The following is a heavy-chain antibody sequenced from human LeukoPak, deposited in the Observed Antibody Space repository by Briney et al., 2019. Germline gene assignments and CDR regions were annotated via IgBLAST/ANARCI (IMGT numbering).Heavy chain of an antibody. CDR3: ATRYFDF. CDR2: TYYRSKWYN. J-gene: IGHJ4*02. Sequence: SQTLSLTCAISGDSVSSSSAAWNWIRQSPSRGLEWLGRTYYRSKWYNDFAVSANSRITINSDTSKNQFSLQLNSVTPEDTAVYYCATRYFDFWGQGTLVTVSS. CDR1: GDSVSSSSAA. V-gene: IGHV6-1*01.